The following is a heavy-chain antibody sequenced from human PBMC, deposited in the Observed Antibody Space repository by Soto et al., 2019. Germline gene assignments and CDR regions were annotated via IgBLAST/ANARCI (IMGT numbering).Heavy chain of an antibody. V-gene: IGHV1-2*04. Sequence: ASVKVSCKASGYTFTGYYMHWVRQAPGQGLEWMGWINPNSGGTNYAQKFQGWVTMTRDTSISTAYMELSRLRSDDTAVYYCARDRIDYGDYVFDYWGQGTLVTVSS. CDR3: ARDRIDYGDYVFDY. D-gene: IGHD4-17*01. J-gene: IGHJ4*02. CDR2: INPNSGGT. CDR1: GYTFTGYY.